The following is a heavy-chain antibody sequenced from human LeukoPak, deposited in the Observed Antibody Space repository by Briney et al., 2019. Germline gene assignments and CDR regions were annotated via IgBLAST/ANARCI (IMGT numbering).Heavy chain of an antibody. CDR1: GGTFSSYA. Sequence: VASVKVSCKASGGTFSSYAISWVRQAPGQGLEWMGGIIPIFGTANYAQKFQGRVTITADKSTSTAYMELSSLRSEDTAVYYCARASFWESPINWFAPWGQGTLVTVSS. D-gene: IGHD3-16*01. J-gene: IGHJ5*02. CDR2: IIPIFGTA. CDR3: ARASFWESPINWFAP. V-gene: IGHV1-69*06.